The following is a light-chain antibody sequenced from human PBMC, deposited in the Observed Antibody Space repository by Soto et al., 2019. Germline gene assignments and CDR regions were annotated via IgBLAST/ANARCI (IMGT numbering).Light chain of an antibody. CDR3: QQYDNLPPLT. Sequence: DLQMTQSPSSLSASVGDRVTITCQASQAISNYLNWYQHKPGKTPKLLIYDASNVETGVPSRFSGSGSGTDFTFTISSLQPEDVATYYCQQYDNLPPLTFGGGTKVEIK. V-gene: IGKV1-33*01. J-gene: IGKJ4*01. CDR2: DAS. CDR1: QAISNY.